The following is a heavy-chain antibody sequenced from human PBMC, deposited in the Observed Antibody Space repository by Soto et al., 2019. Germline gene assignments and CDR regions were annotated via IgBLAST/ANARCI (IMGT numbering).Heavy chain of an antibody. Sequence: SETLSLTCTVSGGSISSYYWSWIRQPPGKGLEWIGYIYYSGSTNYNPSLKSRVTISVDTSKNQFSLKLSSVTAADTAVCYCARDNGIVLVPAAPAGYGYGMDVWGEGTRVTVSS. CDR2: IYYSGST. V-gene: IGHV4-59*01. D-gene: IGHD2-2*01. CDR1: GGSISSYY. CDR3: ARDNGIVLVPAAPAGYGYGMDV. J-gene: IGHJ6*02.